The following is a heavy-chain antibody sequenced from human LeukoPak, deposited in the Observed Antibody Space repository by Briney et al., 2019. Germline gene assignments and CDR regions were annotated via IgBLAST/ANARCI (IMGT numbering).Heavy chain of an antibody. J-gene: IGHJ6*02. CDR3: ARDQGSGWYGYYYYGMDV. Sequence: RTGGSLRLSCAASGFTFSDYYMSWIRQAPGKGLEWVSYISSSGSTIYYADSVKGRFTISRDNAKNSLYLQMNSLRAEDTAVYYCARDQGSGWYGYYYYGMDVWGQGTTVTVSS. CDR2: ISSSGSTI. CDR1: GFTFSDYY. D-gene: IGHD6-19*01. V-gene: IGHV3-11*01.